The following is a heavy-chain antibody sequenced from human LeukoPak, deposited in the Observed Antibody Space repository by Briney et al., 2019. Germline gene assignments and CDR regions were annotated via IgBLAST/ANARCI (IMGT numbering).Heavy chain of an antibody. J-gene: IGHJ4*02. D-gene: IGHD2-15*01. CDR3: AKGLRSCSGGSCYTTRNYFDY. V-gene: IGHV3-23*01. CDR1: GFTFSTYA. CDR2: ISGSGSST. Sequence: GGSLRLSCAASGFTFSTYAMNWVRQAPGRGLEWVSGISGSGSSTYHADSVKGRFTISRDNSKNTLYLQMNSLRAEDTAVYYCAKGLRSCSGGSCYTTRNYFDYWGPGTLVTVSS.